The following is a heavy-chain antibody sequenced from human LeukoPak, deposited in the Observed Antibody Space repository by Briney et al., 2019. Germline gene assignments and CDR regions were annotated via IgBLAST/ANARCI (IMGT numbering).Heavy chain of an antibody. CDR1: GYTFTTYW. CDR3: VRHGLGSSWFGFDY. V-gene: IGHV5-51*01. CDR2: IYPGDSDP. Sequence: MAGESLKISCKGSGYTFTTYWIGWVRQMPGKGLEWMGIIYPGDSDPRYSPSFQGQVTVSVDKPISTAYLQWSSLKASDSAMYYCVRHGLGSSWFGFDYWGQGTLVTVSS. D-gene: IGHD6-13*01. J-gene: IGHJ4*02.